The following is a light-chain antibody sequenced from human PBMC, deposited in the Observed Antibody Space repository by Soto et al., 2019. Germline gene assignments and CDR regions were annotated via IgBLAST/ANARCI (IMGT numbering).Light chain of an antibody. Sequence: EIVLTQSPGNLSLSPGERATLSCRASQSVSNSYIAWYQQRPGQAPRLLIYGASSRATGIPDRFTGSGSGTEFTLSITRLEPEDFAVYYCQQYGRSPWTFGQGTKVEIK. V-gene: IGKV3-20*01. CDR2: GAS. J-gene: IGKJ1*01. CDR3: QQYGRSPWT. CDR1: QSVSNSY.